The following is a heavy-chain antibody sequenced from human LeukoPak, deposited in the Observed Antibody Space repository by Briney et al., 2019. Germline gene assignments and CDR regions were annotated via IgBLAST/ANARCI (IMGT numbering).Heavy chain of an antibody. CDR1: GYTFTGYY. CDR2: ISPNSGGT. Sequence: ASVKVSCKASGYTFTGYYMHWVRQAPGQGLEWMGWISPNSGGTHYAQKFQGRVTMTRDTSINTVYMELSRLRSDDTAVYYCARDQEDSHTGGSWAPDYWGQGTLVTVSS. J-gene: IGHJ4*02. D-gene: IGHD2-15*01. CDR3: ARDQEDSHTGGSWAPDY. V-gene: IGHV1-2*02.